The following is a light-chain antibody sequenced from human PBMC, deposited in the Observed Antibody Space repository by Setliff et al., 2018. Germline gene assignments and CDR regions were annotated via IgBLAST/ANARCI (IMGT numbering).Light chain of an antibody. CDR2: EVT. V-gene: IGLV2-8*01. CDR3: SSYEGSNNYV. Sequence: QSALAQPPSASGSPGQSVTISCTGTSNDVSGYNYVSWYQQHPGKAPKLMIYEVTKRPSGVPDRFSGSKSGNTASLTVSGLQAEDEADYYCSSYEGSNNYVFGTGTKVTVL. CDR1: SNDVSGYNY. J-gene: IGLJ1*01.